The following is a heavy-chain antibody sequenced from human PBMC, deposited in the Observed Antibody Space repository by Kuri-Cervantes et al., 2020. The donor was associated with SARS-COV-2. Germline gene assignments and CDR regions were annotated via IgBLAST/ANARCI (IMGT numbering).Heavy chain of an antibody. CDR1: GYSFTSYW. D-gene: IGHD6-19*01. CDR3: ATGLSSGWYYANSGHYFDY. Sequence: GESLKISCKGSGYSFTSYWIGWVRQAPGKGLEWVAVISYDGSNKYYADSVKGRFTISRDNSKNTLYLQMNSLRAEDTAVYYCATGLSSGWYYANSGHYFDYWGQGTLVTVSS. V-gene: IGHV3-30*19. J-gene: IGHJ4*02. CDR2: ISYDGSNK.